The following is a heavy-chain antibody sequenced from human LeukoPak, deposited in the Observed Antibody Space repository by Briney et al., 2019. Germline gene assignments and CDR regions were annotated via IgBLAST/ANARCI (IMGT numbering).Heavy chain of an antibody. J-gene: IGHJ6*04. Sequence: PGGSLRLSCAASGFTFSSYEMNWVRQAPGKGLEWVSYISCSGSTIYYADSVRGRFTISRDNAKNSLYLQMNSLRAEDTAVYYCAERGITMIGGVWGKGTTVTISS. CDR1: GFTFSSYE. CDR2: ISCSGSTI. CDR3: AERGITMIGGV. V-gene: IGHV3-48*03. D-gene: IGHD3-10*02.